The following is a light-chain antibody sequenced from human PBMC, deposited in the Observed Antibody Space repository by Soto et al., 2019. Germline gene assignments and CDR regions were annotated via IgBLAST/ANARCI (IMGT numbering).Light chain of an antibody. CDR1: SSDVGGYNY. CDR2: EVS. Sequence: QSVLTQPASMSGSPGQSITISCTGTSSDVGGYNYVSWYQHHPGKAPKLMVYEVSNRPSGVSNRFSGSKSGTTASLTISGLQAEDEADYYCSSYTTSYTQVFGGGTKLTVL. CDR3: SSYTTSYTQV. V-gene: IGLV2-14*01. J-gene: IGLJ3*02.